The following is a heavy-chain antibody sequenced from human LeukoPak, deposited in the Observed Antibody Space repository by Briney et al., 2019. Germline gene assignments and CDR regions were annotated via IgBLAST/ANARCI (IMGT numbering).Heavy chain of an antibody. CDR3: ARGVPAASSYDAFDI. CDR2: IYYSGST. J-gene: IGHJ3*02. V-gene: IGHV4-59*01. CDR1: GGSISSYY. Sequence: SETLSLTCTVSGGSISSYYWSWIRQPPGKGLERIGYIYYSGSTNYNPSLKSRVTISVDTSKNQFSLKLSSVTAADTAVYYCARGVPAASSYDAFDIWGQGTMVTVSS. D-gene: IGHD2-2*01.